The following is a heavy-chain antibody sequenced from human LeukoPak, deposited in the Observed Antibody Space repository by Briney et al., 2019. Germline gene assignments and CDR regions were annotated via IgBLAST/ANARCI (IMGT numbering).Heavy chain of an antibody. D-gene: IGHD6-13*01. CDR3: ARGTYSSIPFDY. J-gene: IGHJ4*02. Sequence: SETLSLTCTVSGGSISSSYWSWIRQPPGKGLEWIGYISYSGSTSYNPSLKSRVTISVDTSKNQFSLNLSSVTAADTAVYYCARGTYSSIPFDYWGQGTLVTVSS. CDR1: GGSISSSY. V-gene: IGHV4-59*08. CDR2: ISYSGST.